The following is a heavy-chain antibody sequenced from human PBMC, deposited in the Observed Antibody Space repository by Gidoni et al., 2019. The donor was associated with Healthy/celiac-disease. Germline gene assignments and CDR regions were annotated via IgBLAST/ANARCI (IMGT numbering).Heavy chain of an antibody. CDR2: ISGSGGST. D-gene: IGHD3-22*01. CDR1: GFTFSRLA. J-gene: IGHJ5*02. V-gene: IGHV3-23*01. CDR3: AKDPDDSSGYYSRWFDP. Sequence: EVQLLESGGGWVQPGGSLRLSCAASGFTFSRLAMSWVRQVPGKGLEWVSAISGSGGSTYYADSVKGRFTISRDNSKNTLYLQMNSLRAEDTAVYYCAKDPDDSSGYYSRWFDPWGQGTLVTVSS.